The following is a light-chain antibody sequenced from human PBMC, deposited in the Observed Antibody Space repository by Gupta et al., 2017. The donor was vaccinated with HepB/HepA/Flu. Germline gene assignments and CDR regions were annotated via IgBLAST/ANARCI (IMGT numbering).Light chain of an antibody. CDR2: DDS. Sequence: SYVLTQPPSVSVAPGKTARITCGGNNIGSKSVHWYQPTPGQAPVLVVYDDSGRPSVIPERFSGSNYGTTATLTISRVEAGDEADYYCQVWDSSSDPVVFGGGTKLTVL. V-gene: IGLV3-21*03. CDR3: QVWDSSSDPVV. J-gene: IGLJ2*01. CDR1: NIGSKS.